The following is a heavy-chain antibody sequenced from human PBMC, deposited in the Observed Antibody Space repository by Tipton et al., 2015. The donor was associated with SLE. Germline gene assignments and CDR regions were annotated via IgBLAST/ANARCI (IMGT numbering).Heavy chain of an antibody. V-gene: IGHV4-4*07. J-gene: IGHJ4*02. CDR3: ARGGGSYYDY. D-gene: IGHD1-26*01. CDR1: SGSISGYY. Sequence: TLSLTCTVSSGSISGYYWSWIRQPAGKGLEWIGRIYSSGSTIYNPSRKSRLTLSLDMSNNQFSLRVRSVTAADTAVYYCARGGGSYYDYWGQGRLVTVSS. CDR2: IYSSGST.